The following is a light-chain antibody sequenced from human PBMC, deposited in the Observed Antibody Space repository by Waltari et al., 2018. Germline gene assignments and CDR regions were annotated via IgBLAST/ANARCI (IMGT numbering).Light chain of an antibody. CDR1: QSISTY. CDR2: DAS. V-gene: IGKV3-11*01. Sequence: EIVLTQSPVILSSSPGERATLSCRASQSISTYLAWYQQRPGQAPRLLISDASFRASGVPARCRGSGSGTDFTLTISHLEPEDFAFYFCQHRDNWLFTFGPGTKVDIK. CDR3: QHRDNWLFT. J-gene: IGKJ3*01.